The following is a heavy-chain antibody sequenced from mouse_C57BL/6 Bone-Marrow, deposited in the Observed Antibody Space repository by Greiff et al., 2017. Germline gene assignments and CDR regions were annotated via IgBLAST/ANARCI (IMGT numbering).Heavy chain of an antibody. CDR3: ANSYDCDDYTMDY. D-gene: IGHD2-4*01. CDR1: GYTFTNYW. J-gene: IGHJ4*01. Sequence: QVQLQQPGAELVKPGASVKLSCKASGYTFTNYWMHWVKQRPGQGLEWIGMMHPNGGSPDYNEKFKSEATLSVDKSSRTAYMELSSLTSEDSAVYYCANSYDCDDYTMDYWGQGTSVTVSS. CDR2: MHPNGGSP. V-gene: IGHV1-64*01.